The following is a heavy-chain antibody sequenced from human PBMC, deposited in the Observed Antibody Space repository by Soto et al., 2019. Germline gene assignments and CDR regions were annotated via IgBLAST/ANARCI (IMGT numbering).Heavy chain of an antibody. CDR3: ARARGNDWYEDY. D-gene: IGHD1-1*01. J-gene: IGHJ4*02. CDR1: GFTISSYS. V-gene: IGHV3-21*06. Sequence: EVQLVESGGGLVKPGGSLRLSCAASGFTISSYSFNWVRQAPGKGLEWVSIITPTSTFISYADSVRGRFTISRDNAKNSLYLQMDSLGAGDTAVYYCARARGNDWYEDYWGQGTLVTVSS. CDR2: ITPTSTFI.